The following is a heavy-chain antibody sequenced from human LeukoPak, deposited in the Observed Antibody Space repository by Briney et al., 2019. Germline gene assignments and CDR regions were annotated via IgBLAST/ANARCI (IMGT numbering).Heavy chain of an antibody. CDR1: GDSVSSNSAA. D-gene: IGHD2-2*01. CDR2: TYYRSKWYN. J-gene: IGHJ4*02. CDR3: AREPYCSSTSCSSRYFDY. Sequence: SQTLSLTCAISGDSVSSNSAAWNWIRQSPSRGLEWLGRTYYRSKWYNDYAVSVKSRITINPDTSKNQFSLQLNSVPPEDTAVYYCAREPYCSSTSCSSRYFDYWGQGTLVTVSS. V-gene: IGHV6-1*01.